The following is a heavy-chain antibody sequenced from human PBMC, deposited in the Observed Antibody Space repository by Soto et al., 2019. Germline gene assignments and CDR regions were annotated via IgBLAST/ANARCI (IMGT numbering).Heavy chain of an antibody. J-gene: IGHJ5*02. D-gene: IGHD3-10*01. Sequence: GGSLRLSCAASGFTFSSYGMHWVRQAPGKGLEWVAVISYDGSNKYYADSVKGRFTISRDNSKNTLYLQMNSLRAEDTAVYYCARDKRFITMVRGVTENWFDPWGQGTLVTVSS. V-gene: IGHV3-30*03. CDR3: ARDKRFITMVRGVTENWFDP. CDR1: GFTFSSYG. CDR2: ISYDGSNK.